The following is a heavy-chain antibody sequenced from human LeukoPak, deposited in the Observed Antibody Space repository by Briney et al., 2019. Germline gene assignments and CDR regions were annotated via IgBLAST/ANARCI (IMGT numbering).Heavy chain of an antibody. V-gene: IGHV1-69*05. D-gene: IGHD5-12*01. Sequence: ASVKVSCKASGYTFTSYDINWVRQAPGQGLEWMGRIIPIFGTANYAQKFQGRVTITTDESTSTAYMELSSLRSEDTAVYYCARGGKRGYSGYVFDYWGQGTLVTVSS. CDR3: ARGGKRGYSGYVFDY. J-gene: IGHJ4*02. CDR1: GYTFTSYD. CDR2: IIPIFGTA.